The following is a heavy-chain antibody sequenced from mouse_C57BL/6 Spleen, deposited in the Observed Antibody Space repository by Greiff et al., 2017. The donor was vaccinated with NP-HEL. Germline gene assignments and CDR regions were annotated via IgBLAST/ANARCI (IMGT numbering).Heavy chain of an antibody. D-gene: IGHD2-4*01. CDR3: ARNGWAYDYDEGYFDY. CDR1: GYTFTSYW. CDR2: IDPSDSYT. V-gene: IGHV1-59*01. Sequence: QVQLQQPGAELVRPGTSVKLSCKASGYTFTSYWMHWVKQRPGQGLEWIGVIDPSDSYTNYNQKFKGKATLTVDTSSSTAYMQLSSLTSEDSAVYYCARNGWAYDYDEGYFDYWGQGTTLTVSS. J-gene: IGHJ2*01.